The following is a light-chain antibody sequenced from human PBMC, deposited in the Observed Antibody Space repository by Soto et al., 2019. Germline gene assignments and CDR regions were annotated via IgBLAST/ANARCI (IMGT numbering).Light chain of an antibody. Sequence: DFPMTQSPSTLSASVGDRVTITCRASQTISSWLAWFQQKPGKAPKVLIYDASSLESGVPSRFSGSGSGTEFTLTISSLQPDDFATYYCQQYNSYPWTFGQGTKLEIK. CDR3: QQYNSYPWT. CDR2: DAS. J-gene: IGKJ2*02. CDR1: QTISSW. V-gene: IGKV1-5*01.